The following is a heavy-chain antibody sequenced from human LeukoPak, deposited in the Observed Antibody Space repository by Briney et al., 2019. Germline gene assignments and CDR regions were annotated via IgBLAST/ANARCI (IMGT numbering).Heavy chain of an antibody. D-gene: IGHD1-26*01. J-gene: IGHJ4*02. CDR2: ISAYNGNT. CDR1: GYTFTSYG. V-gene: IGHV1-18*01. CDR3: ARDATRSVIVGAEDGFDY. Sequence: ASVKVSCKASGYTFTSYGISWVRQAPGQGLEWMGWISAYNGNTSYAQKPQGRVTMTIDTSTTTAYMELRSLRSDDTAIYYCARDATRSVIVGAEDGFDYWGQGTLVTVSS.